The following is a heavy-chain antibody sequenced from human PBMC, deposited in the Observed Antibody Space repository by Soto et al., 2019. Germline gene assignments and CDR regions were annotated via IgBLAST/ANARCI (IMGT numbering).Heavy chain of an antibody. CDR3: ARDEPRYYDFWSGYFGY. CDR1: GYTFTGYY. D-gene: IGHD3-3*01. J-gene: IGHJ4*02. V-gene: IGHV1-2*02. Sequence: ASVKVSCKASGYTFTGYYMHWVRQAPGQGLEWMGWINPNSGGTNYAQKFQGRVTMTRDTSISTAYMELSRLRSDDTAVYYCARDEPRYYDFWSGYFGYWGQGTLVTVSS. CDR2: INPNSGGT.